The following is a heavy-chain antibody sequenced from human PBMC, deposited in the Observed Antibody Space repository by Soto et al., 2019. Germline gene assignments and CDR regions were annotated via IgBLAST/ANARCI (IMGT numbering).Heavy chain of an antibody. CDR2: THDSGST. CDR3: ARHSYCSSICWFDP. V-gene: IGHV4-59*08. CDR1: GGSISSYF. Sequence: SETLSLTCTVSGGSISSYFWSWIRQSPGKGLEWIGYTHDSGSTNYNPSLKSRVTMSVDTSKNQFSLKLSSVTAADTAVYYCARHSYCSSICWFDPWGQGTLVTVSS. D-gene: IGHD2-2*01. J-gene: IGHJ5*02.